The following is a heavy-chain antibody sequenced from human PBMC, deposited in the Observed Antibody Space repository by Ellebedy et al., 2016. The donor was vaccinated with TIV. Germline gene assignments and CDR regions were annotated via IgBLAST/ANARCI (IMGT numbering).Heavy chain of an antibody. J-gene: IGHJ4*02. CDR1: GFTFSYSA. CDR2: ISYDGSNR. V-gene: IGHV3-30*03. CDR3: ARNQGNYFDY. D-gene: IGHD1-14*01. Sequence: PGGSLRLSCAASGFTFSYSAIHWVRQAPGKGLEWVAAISYDGSNRYYGDSMKGRFTISRDNSKDTVYLQMNSLRAEDTAVYYCARNQGNYFDYWGQGTLVTVSS.